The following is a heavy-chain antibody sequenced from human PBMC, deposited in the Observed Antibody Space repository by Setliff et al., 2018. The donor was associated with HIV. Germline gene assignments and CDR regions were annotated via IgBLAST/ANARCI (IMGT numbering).Heavy chain of an antibody. CDR2: IYTRGRT. Sequence: PSETLSLTCTVSGGSIGSGSAYWSWIRQPAGKGLEWIGRIYTRGRTLYNPSLTSRVTISVDTSKNQFSLKLSSVTAADTAVYYCASPASGGSSGQYHYWGQGTLVTVSS. J-gene: IGHJ4*02. CDR3: ASPASGGSSGQYHY. CDR1: GGSIGSGSAY. D-gene: IGHD6-19*01. V-gene: IGHV4-61*02.